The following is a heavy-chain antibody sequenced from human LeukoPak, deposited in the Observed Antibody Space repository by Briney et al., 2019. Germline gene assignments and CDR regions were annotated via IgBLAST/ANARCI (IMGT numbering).Heavy chain of an antibody. Sequence: SETLSLTCTVSGGSISSGSYYWSWIRQPAGKGLEWIGRIYTSGSTNYNPSLKSRVTISVDTSKNQFSLKLSSVTAADTAVYYCARSAAAGTVDYYYYFYMDVWGKGTTVTVSS. CDR1: GGSISSGSYY. D-gene: IGHD6-13*01. V-gene: IGHV4-61*02. CDR2: IYTSGST. CDR3: ARSAAAGTVDYYYYFYMDV. J-gene: IGHJ6*03.